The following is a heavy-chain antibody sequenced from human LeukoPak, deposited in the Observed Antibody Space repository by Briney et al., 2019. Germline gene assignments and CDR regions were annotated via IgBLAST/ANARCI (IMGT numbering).Heavy chain of an antibody. CDR3: AKDHDYYASGPI. J-gene: IGHJ3*02. D-gene: IGHD3-10*01. Sequence: QPGGSLRLSCAASGFTFSNYAMNWVRQAPGKGLEWVSAISGSGSSTYYADSVKGRFTISRDNSKNTLFLQMNSLRDADTAVYYCAKDHDYYASGPIWGQGTMVTVSS. CDR1: GFTFSNYA. V-gene: IGHV3-23*01. CDR2: ISGSGSST.